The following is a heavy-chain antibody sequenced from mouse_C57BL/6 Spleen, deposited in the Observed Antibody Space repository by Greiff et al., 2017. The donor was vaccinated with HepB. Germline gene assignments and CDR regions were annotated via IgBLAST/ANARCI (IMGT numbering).Heavy chain of an antibody. J-gene: IGHJ2*01. CDR3: ARDDGNYPYYFDY. V-gene: IGHV3-6*01. CDR2: ISYDGSN. D-gene: IGHD2-1*01. CDR1: GYSITSGYY. Sequence: ESGPGLVKPSQSLSLTCSVTGYSITSGYYWNWIRQFPGNKLEWMGYISYDGSNNYNPSLKNRISITRDTSKNQFFLKLNSVTTEDTATYCCARDDGNYPYYFDYWGQGTTLTVSS.